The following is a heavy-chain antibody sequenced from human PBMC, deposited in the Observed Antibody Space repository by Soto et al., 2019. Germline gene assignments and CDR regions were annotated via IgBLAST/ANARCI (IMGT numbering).Heavy chain of an antibody. Sequence: SVKVSCKASGGTFSSYTICWVRQAPGQGLEWMGRIIPILGIANYAQKFQGRVTITADKSTSTAYMELSSLRSEDTAVYYCARTVKVAATPLRYWGQGTLVTVSS. CDR3: ARTVKVAATPLRY. D-gene: IGHD2-15*01. CDR1: GGTFSSYT. J-gene: IGHJ4*02. CDR2: IIPILGIA. V-gene: IGHV1-69*02.